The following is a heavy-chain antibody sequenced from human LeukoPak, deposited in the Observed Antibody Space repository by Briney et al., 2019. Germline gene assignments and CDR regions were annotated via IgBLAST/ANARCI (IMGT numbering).Heavy chain of an antibody. V-gene: IGHV3-23*01. CDR1: GFTFSNYA. J-gene: IGHJ4*02. CDR2: ITGSGGST. Sequence: GGSLRHSCAASGFTFSNYAMSWVRQAPGKGLEWVSGITGSGGSTYYTDSVRGRFTISRDHSRNTLYLQMNSLRAEDTALYYCAKDFGFCRSTSYCTYFDYWGQGTLVTVSS. CDR3: AKDFGFCRSTSYCTYFDY. D-gene: IGHD2-2*02.